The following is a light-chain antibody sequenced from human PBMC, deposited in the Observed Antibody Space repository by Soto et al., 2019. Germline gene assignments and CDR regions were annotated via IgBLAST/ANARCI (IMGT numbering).Light chain of an antibody. Sequence: QSLLTQTASVSGSPGQSITISCTGTISDIGGYYYVSWYQHHPGKAPKLMIYQVTNRPSGVSHRFSGSKYGNTASLTISGLQAEDGADYYCTSYSSSSTFYVFGPGTKVTVL. CDR1: ISDIGGYYY. CDR3: TSYSSSSTFYV. J-gene: IGLJ1*01. V-gene: IGLV2-14*01. CDR2: QVT.